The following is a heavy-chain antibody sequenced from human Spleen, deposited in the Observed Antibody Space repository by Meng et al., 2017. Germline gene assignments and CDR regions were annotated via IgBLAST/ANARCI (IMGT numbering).Heavy chain of an antibody. Sequence: GQLQQWGAGLLNPSETLSLTCAVYGGSFSGYYWSWIRQPPGKGLEWIGEINHSGSTNYNPSLKSRVTISVDTSKNQFSLKLSSVTAADSAVYYCARGPTTMAHDFDYWGQGTLVTVSS. CDR2: INHSGST. V-gene: IGHV4-34*01. D-gene: IGHD4-11*01. J-gene: IGHJ4*02. CDR1: GGSFSGYY. CDR3: ARGPTTMAHDFDY.